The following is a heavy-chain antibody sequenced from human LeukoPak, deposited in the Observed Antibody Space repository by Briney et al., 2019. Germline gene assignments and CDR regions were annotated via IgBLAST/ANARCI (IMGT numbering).Heavy chain of an antibody. D-gene: IGHD6-19*01. CDR2: IRYDGTNK. J-gene: IGHJ4*02. CDR3: AKWRGEGIAVSPGTDY. Sequence: PGGSLRLSCAASGFTLSNYGMHWVRQAPGEGLKWMAFIRYDGTNKYCADSVKGRFTISRDNSNSTMYLQMNSLRSEDTAVYYCAKWRGEGIAVSPGTDYWGQGTLVTVPS. V-gene: IGHV3-30*02. CDR1: GFTLSNYG.